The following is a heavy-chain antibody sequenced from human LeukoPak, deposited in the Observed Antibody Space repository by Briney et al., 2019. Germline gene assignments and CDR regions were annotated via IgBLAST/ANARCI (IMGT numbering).Heavy chain of an antibody. D-gene: IGHD6-13*01. CDR2: IYYSGST. J-gene: IGHJ6*02. CDR3: ARSGWQQLVHYYYYGMDV. Sequence: SETLSLTCTVSGGSISSYYWSWIRQPPGKGLEWIGYIYYSGSTNYNPSLKSRVTISVDTSKNQFSLKLSSATAADTAVYYCARSGWQQLVHYYYYGMDVWGQGTTVTASS. CDR1: GGSISSYY. V-gene: IGHV4-59*01.